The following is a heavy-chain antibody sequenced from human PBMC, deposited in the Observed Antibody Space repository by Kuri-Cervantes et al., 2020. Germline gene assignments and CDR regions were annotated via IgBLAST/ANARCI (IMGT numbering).Heavy chain of an antibody. V-gene: IGHV1-8*01. CDR1: GYTFTSYD. CDR3: ARTYYDFLTGDFHICDY. CDR2: MNPNSGNT. J-gene: IGHJ4*02. D-gene: IGHD3-9*01. Sequence: ASVKVSCKASGYTFTSYDINWVRQATGQGLEWMGWMNPNSGNTGYAQKFQGRVTMTRNTSISTAYMELSSLRSEDTAVYYCARTYYDFLTGDFHICDYWGQGTLVTVSS.